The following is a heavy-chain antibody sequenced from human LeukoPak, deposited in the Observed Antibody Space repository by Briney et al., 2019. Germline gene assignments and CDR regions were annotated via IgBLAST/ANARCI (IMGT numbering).Heavy chain of an antibody. CDR3: AGTPGIAAAGTLWWFDP. V-gene: IGHV4-59*01. Sequence: SETLSLTCTVSGGPISSYYWSWIRQSPGKGLEWVGYIYYSGSSNYNPSPRSRVTISVDTSKNQVSLKLSSVTAADTAVYYCAGTPGIAAAGTLWWFDPWGQGTLVTVSS. CDR1: GGPISSYY. D-gene: IGHD6-13*01. CDR2: IYYSGSS. J-gene: IGHJ5*02.